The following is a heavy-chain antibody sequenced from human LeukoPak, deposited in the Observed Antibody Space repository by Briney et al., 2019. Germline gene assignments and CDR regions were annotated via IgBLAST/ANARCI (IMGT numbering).Heavy chain of an antibody. J-gene: IGHJ4*02. CDR3: ARELGYCSSTSCYTRFDY. D-gene: IGHD2-2*02. Sequence: GGSLRLSCAASGFTFSSYWMSWVRQAPGKGLEWVANIKQDGSEKYYVDSVKGRFTISRDNAKNSLYLQMNSLRAEDTAVYYCARELGYCSSTSCYTRFDYWGQGTLDTVSS. CDR2: IKQDGSEK. CDR1: GFTFSSYW. V-gene: IGHV3-7*01.